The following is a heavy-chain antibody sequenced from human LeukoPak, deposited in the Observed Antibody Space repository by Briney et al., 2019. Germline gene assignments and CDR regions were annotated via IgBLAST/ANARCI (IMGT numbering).Heavy chain of an antibody. CDR1: GYTFTGYY. CDR2: INPNSGGT. V-gene: IGHV1-2*02. CDR3: ARDPYDFWSGYYVASDY. D-gene: IGHD3-3*01. Sequence: GASVKVSCKASGYTFTGYYMHWVRQAPGQGLEWMGWINPNSGGTNYAQKFQGRVTTTRDTSISTAYMELSRLRSDDTAVYYCARDPYDFWSGYYVASDYWGQGTLVTVSS. J-gene: IGHJ4*02.